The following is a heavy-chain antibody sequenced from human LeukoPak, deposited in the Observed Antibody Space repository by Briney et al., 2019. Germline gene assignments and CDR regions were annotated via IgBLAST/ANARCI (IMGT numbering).Heavy chain of an antibody. D-gene: IGHD1-26*01. Sequence: SVKVSCKASGGTFSSYVINWVRQAPGQGLEWMGGILPIFGTAIYAQHFQGRLTITADESTSTAYMELSSLRSEDTAVYYCAREKDSGSYSDYWGQGTLVTVSS. V-gene: IGHV1-69*13. CDR3: AREKDSGSYSDY. CDR2: ILPIFGTA. J-gene: IGHJ4*02. CDR1: GGTFSSYV.